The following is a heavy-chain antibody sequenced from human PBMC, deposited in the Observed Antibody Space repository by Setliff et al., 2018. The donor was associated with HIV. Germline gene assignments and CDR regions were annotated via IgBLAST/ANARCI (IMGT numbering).Heavy chain of an antibody. J-gene: IGHJ1*01. D-gene: IGHD3-22*01. Sequence: ASVKVSCKASGYTFTSYDVHWVRQATGQGLEWMGYLNPKSGDTGSAQRFQDRLTITADTSVSTAYLELGSLRSDDTAVYYCATPMFPNYHDNSVLIDWGQGTPVTVSS. V-gene: IGHV1-8*03. CDR1: GYTFTSYD. CDR2: LNPKSGDT. CDR3: ATPMFPNYHDNSVLID.